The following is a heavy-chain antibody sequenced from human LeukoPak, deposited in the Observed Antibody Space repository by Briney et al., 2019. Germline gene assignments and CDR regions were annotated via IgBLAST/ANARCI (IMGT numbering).Heavy chain of an antibody. CDR2: IYYSGST. V-gene: IGHV4-39*02. CDR3: AREDYDKSYSDY. CDR1: GGSIISSLYY. D-gene: IGHD3-22*01. J-gene: IGHJ4*02. Sequence: SETLSLTCTVSGGSIISSLYYWGWIRQPPGKGLEWIGIIYYSGSTYYNPSLKSRVAISVDTSKNQFSLKLNSVTAADTAVYYCAREDYDKSYSDYWGQGTLVSVSS.